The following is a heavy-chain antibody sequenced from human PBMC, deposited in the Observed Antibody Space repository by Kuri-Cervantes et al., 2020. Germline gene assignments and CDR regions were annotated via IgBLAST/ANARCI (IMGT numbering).Heavy chain of an antibody. J-gene: IGHJ5*02. D-gene: IGHD6-13*01. CDR2: ISYDGSNK. Sequence: GESLKISCAASGFTFSSYAMHWVRQAPGKGLEWVAVISYDGSNKYYADSVKGRFTISRDNSKDTLYLQMSSLRAEDTAVYYCARGGWGSSSWYRGDWFDPWGQGTLVTVSS. CDR3: ARGGWGSSSWYRGDWFDP. V-gene: IGHV3-30-3*01. CDR1: GFTFSSYA.